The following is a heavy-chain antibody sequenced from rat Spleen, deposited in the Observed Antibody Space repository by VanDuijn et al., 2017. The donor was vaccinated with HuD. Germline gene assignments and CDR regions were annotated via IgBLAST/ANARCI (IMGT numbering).Heavy chain of an antibody. J-gene: IGHJ3*01. D-gene: IGHD1-2*01. V-gene: IGHV2-32*01. CDR2: VWSDGYT. CDR1: GFTLTRYH. Sequence: QVQLKESGPGLVQPSQTLSLTCTVSGFTLTRYHVHWVRQPPGKGLEWMGVVWSDGYTSYTSPLTSRLSISRDTSKSQVFLSMSSLQTEDTATYYCARAGSAAISLGNWFAYWGQGTLVTVSS. CDR3: ARAGSAAISLGNWFAY.